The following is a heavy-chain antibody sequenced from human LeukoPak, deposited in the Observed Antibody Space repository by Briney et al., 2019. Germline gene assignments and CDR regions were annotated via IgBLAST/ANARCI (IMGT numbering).Heavy chain of an antibody. Sequence: GGSLRLSCAASGFTFSTYGMSWVRQAPGKGLEWVSAISGRDSNTYYADSVQGRFTISRDNSKNTLFLQMNSLRAEDTAVYYCAKRSDYGVNGNYFDYWGQGTPVTVSS. CDR3: AKRSDYGVNGNYFDY. V-gene: IGHV3-23*01. J-gene: IGHJ4*02. D-gene: IGHD4-23*01. CDR1: GFTFSTYG. CDR2: ISGRDSNT.